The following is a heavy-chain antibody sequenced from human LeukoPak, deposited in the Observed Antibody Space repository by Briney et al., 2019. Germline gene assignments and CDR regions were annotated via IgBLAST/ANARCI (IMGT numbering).Heavy chain of an antibody. J-gene: IGHJ4*02. CDR1: GGTFSSYA. D-gene: IGHD6-19*01. CDR2: IIPIFGTA. V-gene: IGHV1-69*05. Sequence: GASVKVSCKASGGTFSSYAISWVRQAPGQGLEWMGRIIPIFGTANYAQKFQGRVTITTDESTSTAYMELSSLRSEGTAVYYCAREPYSSGWYYFDYWGQGTLVTVSS. CDR3: AREPYSSGWYYFDY.